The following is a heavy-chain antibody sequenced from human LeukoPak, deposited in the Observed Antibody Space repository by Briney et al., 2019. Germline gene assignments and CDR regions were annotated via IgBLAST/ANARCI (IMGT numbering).Heavy chain of an antibody. J-gene: IGHJ4*02. Sequence: GGSQRLSCAASGFTFNRYYMSWVRQAPGKGLEWVAHIRQDGGQRYYVDSVKGRFTISRDNAKNSMLLQMDSLRDEDTAVYYCARGSSFFASGTYCDYWGQGTLVTVSS. CDR2: IRQDGGQR. CDR3: ARGSSFFASGTYCDY. D-gene: IGHD3-10*01. V-gene: IGHV3-7*01. CDR1: GFTFNRYY.